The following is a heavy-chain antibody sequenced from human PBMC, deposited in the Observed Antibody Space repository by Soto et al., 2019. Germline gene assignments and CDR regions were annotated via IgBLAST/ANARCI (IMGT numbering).Heavy chain of an antibody. D-gene: IGHD3-10*01. Sequence: QVQLQESGPGLVKPSETLSLNCTVSGGSISSYYWSWIRQPPGKGLEWIGHIYYSGSTNYNPSLKSRVTISVDTSKSQFSLKLSSVTAADTAVYYCARRYGGAFDIWVQGTMVTVSS. J-gene: IGHJ3*02. CDR3: ARRYGGAFDI. V-gene: IGHV4-59*08. CDR2: IYYSGST. CDR1: GGSISSYY.